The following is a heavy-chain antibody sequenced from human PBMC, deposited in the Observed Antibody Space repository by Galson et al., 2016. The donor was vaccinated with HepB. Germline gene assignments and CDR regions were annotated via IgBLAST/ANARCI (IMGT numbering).Heavy chain of an antibody. CDR2: INPIPGRT. D-gene: IGHD1-1*01. J-gene: IGHJ1*01. CDR1: GYTFTDYY. CDR3: ARAQSNWNAH. V-gene: IGHV1-2*02. Sequence: SVKVSCKASGYTFTDYYMHWVRQAPGQGLEWMGWINPIPGRTKYAQKFQGRVTMTRDSSISTAYMELTRLTSDDTAIYYCARAQSNWNAHWGPGTLVTVSS.